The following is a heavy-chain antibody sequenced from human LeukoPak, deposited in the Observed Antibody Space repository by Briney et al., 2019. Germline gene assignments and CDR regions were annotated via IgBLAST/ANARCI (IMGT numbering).Heavy chain of an antibody. CDR2: TRKKPNSYTT. V-gene: IGHV3-72*01. CDR1: GFTFVDNY. CDR3: ARDNYDFWKNYYYMDV. Sequence: GGSRRFSLAASGFTFVDNYMAWFRRPQGKGREGLGRTRKKPNSYTTEYAASVKGRFTISRDDSKNSLYLQMNSLKTEDTAVYYCARDNYDFWKNYYYMDVWGKGTTVTVSS. D-gene: IGHD3-3*01. J-gene: IGHJ6*03.